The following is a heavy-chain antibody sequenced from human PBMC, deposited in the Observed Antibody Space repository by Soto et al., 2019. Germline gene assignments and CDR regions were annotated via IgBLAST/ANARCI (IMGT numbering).Heavy chain of an antibody. J-gene: IGHJ4*02. CDR2: ISYDGSNK. Sequence: SLRLSCAASGFTFSSYAMHWVRQAPGKGLEWVAVISYDGSNKYYADSVKGRFTISRDNSKNTLYLQMNSLRAEDTAVYYCARAPGGNSGYDWFAYWGQGTLVTVSS. V-gene: IGHV3-30-3*01. CDR3: ARAPGGNSGYDWFAY. CDR1: GFTFSSYA. D-gene: IGHD5-12*01.